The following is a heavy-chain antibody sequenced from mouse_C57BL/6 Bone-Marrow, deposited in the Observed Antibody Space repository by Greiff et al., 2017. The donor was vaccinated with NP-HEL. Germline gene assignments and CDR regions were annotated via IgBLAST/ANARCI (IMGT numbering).Heavy chain of an antibody. CDR2: ISSGSSTI. J-gene: IGHJ3*01. CDR3: ANDGYAWFAY. Sequence: EGKRGEEGGGLVKPGGSLKLSCAASGFTFSDYGMHWVRQAPEKGLEWVAYISSGSSTIYYADAVKGRFTISRDNAKNTLFLQMTSLRSEDTAMYYCANDGYAWFAYWGQGTLVTVSA. CDR1: GFTFSDYG. D-gene: IGHD2-3*01. V-gene: IGHV5-17*01.